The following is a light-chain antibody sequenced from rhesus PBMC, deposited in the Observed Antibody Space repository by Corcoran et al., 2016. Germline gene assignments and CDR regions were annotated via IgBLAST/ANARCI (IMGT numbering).Light chain of an antibody. V-gene: IGKV1-25*01. CDR3: QHYYSNPRT. Sequence: DIQMTQSPSSLSASVGDRVTITCRASQGITNDLAWYQQKPGERPKLLIFEPSSLQSVIPSRFSGSGSGTDFTLTISSLQSEDFATYYCQHYYSNPRTFGQGTKVEIK. CDR2: EPS. CDR1: QGITND. J-gene: IGKJ1*01.